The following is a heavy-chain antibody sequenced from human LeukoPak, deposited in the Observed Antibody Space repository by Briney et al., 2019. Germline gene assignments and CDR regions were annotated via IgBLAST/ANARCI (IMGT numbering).Heavy chain of an antibody. J-gene: IGHJ4*02. Sequence: SETLSLTCAVSGGSISSGGYSWSWIRQPPGKGLEWIGYIYHSGSTYYNPSLKSRVTISVDRSKNQFSLKLSSVTAADTAVYYCARGVYYYGSGSYYYWGQGTLVTVSS. V-gene: IGHV4-30-2*01. CDR2: IYHSGST. CDR1: GGSISSGGYS. CDR3: ARGVYYYGSGSYYY. D-gene: IGHD3-10*01.